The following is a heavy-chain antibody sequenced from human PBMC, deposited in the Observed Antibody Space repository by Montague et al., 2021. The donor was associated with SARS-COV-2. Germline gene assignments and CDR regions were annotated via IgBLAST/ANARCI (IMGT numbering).Heavy chain of an antibody. CDR2: INHSVST. V-gene: IGHV4-34*01. D-gene: IGHD3-10*01. Sequence: SETLSLTCAVYGGSFSGYYWNWIRQPPGKGLEWIGEINHSVSTNYNPSLKSRVTMSVDTSKNQFSLKLSSVTAADTAVYYCARGARQGYGFRLGSFDYWGQGTLVTVSS. CDR1: GGSFSGYY. J-gene: IGHJ4*02. CDR3: ARGARQGYGFRLGSFDY.